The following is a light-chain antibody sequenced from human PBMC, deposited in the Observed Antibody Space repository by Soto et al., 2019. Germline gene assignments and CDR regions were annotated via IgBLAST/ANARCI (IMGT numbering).Light chain of an antibody. V-gene: IGKV3-15*01. J-gene: IGKJ4*01. CDR2: GPS. Sequence: ETMMTQSPATLSVSPGERATLSCRPSQSVGSLLSWYQQKPGQSPRLLIYGPSTRATGIPDRFSGSGSGTEFTLSISNLQSEEFAVYYCQEYHKWPPVTFGGGTKVEIK. CDR3: QEYHKWPPVT. CDR1: QSVGSL.